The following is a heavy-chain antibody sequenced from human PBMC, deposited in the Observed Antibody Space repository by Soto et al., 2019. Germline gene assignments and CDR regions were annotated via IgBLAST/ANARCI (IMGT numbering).Heavy chain of an antibody. CDR2: INPSGGST. Sequence: ASVKVSCKASGYTFTSYYMHWVRQAPGQGLEWMGIINPSGGSTSYAQKFQGRVTMTRDTSTSTVYMELSSLRSEDTAVYYCARDAPGIAARHNWFDPWGQGTLVTVS. CDR1: GYTFTSYY. D-gene: IGHD6-6*01. J-gene: IGHJ5*02. CDR3: ARDAPGIAARHNWFDP. V-gene: IGHV1-46*01.